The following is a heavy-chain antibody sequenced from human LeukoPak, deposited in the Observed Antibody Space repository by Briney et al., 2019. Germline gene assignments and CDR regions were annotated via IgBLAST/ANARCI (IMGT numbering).Heavy chain of an antibody. V-gene: IGHV1-2*02. Sequence: ASVKVSCKASGYTFTGYYMHWVRQAPGQGLEWMGWINPNSGGTNYAQKFQDRVTMTRDTSISTAYMELSRLRSDDTAVYYCASISNPNYYYYYMDVWGKGTTVTVSS. CDR3: ASISNPNYYYYYMDV. J-gene: IGHJ6*03. CDR1: GYTFTGYY. CDR2: INPNSGGT. D-gene: IGHD3-3*02.